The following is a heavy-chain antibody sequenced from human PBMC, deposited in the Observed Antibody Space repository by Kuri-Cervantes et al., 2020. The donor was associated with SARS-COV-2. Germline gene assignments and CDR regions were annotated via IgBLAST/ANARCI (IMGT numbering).Heavy chain of an antibody. Sequence: GGSLRLSCAASGFNFSRTDMHWVRQAPGKGLEWVSAISGSGGSTYYADSVKGQFTISRDNSKNTLYLQMNSLRAEDTAVYYCAKHAMVRGVIITKAGGTDYWGQGTLVTVSS. V-gene: IGHV3-23*01. J-gene: IGHJ4*02. CDR2: ISGSGGST. D-gene: IGHD3-10*01. CDR3: AKHAMVRGVIITKAGGTDY. CDR1: GFNFSRTD.